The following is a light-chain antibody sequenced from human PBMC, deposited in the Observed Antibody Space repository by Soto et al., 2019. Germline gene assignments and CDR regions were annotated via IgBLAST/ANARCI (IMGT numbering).Light chain of an antibody. J-gene: IGKJ5*01. Sequence: ETVMTQAPGSVSASLVERATLSCTASQSVSIHLAWYQQKPGQAPRLLIYDTSTRATGIPARFSGSGSGTEFTLTISSLQSEDFAVYYCQQYSNWPPITFGQGTRLEIK. CDR1: QSVSIH. CDR3: QQYSNWPPIT. CDR2: DTS. V-gene: IGKV3-15*01.